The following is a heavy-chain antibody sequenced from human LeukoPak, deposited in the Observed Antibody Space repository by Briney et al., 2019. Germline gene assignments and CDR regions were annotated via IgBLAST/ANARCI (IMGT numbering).Heavy chain of an antibody. J-gene: IGHJ3*02. CDR1: GGTFSSYA. V-gene: IGHV1-69*13. Sequence: SVKVSCKASGGTFSSYAISWVRQAPGQGLEWMGGIIPIFGTANYAQKLQGRVTITADESTSTAYMELSSLRSEDTAVYYCARDKVDYDFWSGYLNDAFDIWGQGTMVTVSS. CDR3: ARDKVDYDFWSGYLNDAFDI. D-gene: IGHD3-3*01. CDR2: IIPIFGTA.